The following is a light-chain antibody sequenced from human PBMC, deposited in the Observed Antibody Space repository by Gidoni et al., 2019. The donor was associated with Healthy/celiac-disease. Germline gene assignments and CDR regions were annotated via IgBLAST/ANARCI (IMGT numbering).Light chain of an antibody. CDR2: AAS. CDR1: QSISSY. CDR3: QQSYSTPLT. V-gene: IGKV1-39*01. Sequence: IQMTQSPSSLSASVGARVTITCRASQSISSYLNWYQQKPGKAPKLLSYAASRLQSGVASRFSGSGSGTDFTLTISSLQPEDFATYYCQQSYSTPLTFGPGTKVDIK. J-gene: IGKJ3*01.